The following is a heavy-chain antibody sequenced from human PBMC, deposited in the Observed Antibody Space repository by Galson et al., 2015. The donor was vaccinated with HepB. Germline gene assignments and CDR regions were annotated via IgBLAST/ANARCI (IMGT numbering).Heavy chain of an antibody. CDR2: ISYDGSNK. CDR1: RFTFSSYA. D-gene: IGHD3-9*01. J-gene: IGHJ4*02. CDR3: ARDLDWLSFFDY. V-gene: IGHV3-30-3*01. Sequence: SLRLSCAASRFTFSSYAMHWVRQAPGKGLEWVAVISYDGSNKYYADSVKGRFTISRDNSKNTLYLQMNSLRAEDTAVYYCARDLDWLSFFDYWSQGTLVTVSS.